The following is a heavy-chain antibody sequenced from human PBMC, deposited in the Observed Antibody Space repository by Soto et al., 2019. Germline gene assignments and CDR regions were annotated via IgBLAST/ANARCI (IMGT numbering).Heavy chain of an antibody. Sequence: QVQLVESGGGVVQPGRSLRLSCEASGFTFRDYAMHWVRQAPGKGLEWVAAIPSDGSAQHYADSVKGRFSISRDNSKNTLSLQMNSLGPEDAALYDCGRAVAWQVRSAWTWLDYWGQGTLVTVSS. CDR3: GRAVAWQVRSAWTWLDY. V-gene: IGHV3-30-3*01. CDR1: GFTFRDYA. J-gene: IGHJ4*02. CDR2: IPSDGSAQ. D-gene: IGHD1-1*01.